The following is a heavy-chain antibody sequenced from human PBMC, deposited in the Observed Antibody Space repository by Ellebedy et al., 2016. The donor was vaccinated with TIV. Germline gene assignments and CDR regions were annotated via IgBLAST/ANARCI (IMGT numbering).Heavy chain of an antibody. D-gene: IGHD6-19*01. CDR3: ARGGYRSGRYGPHTEFDY. CDR1: GFTFRSYS. Sequence: GGSLRLXXADSGFTFRSYSMNWVRQAPGKGLEWVSHITSSSSTTQYADSVKGRFTISRDNSKNSLYLQMNSLRAEDTAVYYCARGGYRSGRYGPHTEFDYWGQGTLVTVSS. V-gene: IGHV3-48*04. J-gene: IGHJ4*02. CDR2: ITSSSSTT.